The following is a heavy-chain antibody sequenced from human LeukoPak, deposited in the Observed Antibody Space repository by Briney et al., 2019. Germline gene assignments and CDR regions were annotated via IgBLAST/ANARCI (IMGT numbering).Heavy chain of an antibody. CDR3: ARDRLPYYFDY. CDR1: GSSISGYY. CDR2: LHPSGAT. Sequence: SETLSLTCTVSGSSISGYYWNWIRQPAGKGLEWIGRLHPSGATNYNPSLKSRITMSLDTSKNQFSLKLSSVTAADTAVYYCARDRLPYYFDYWGQGTLVTVSS. J-gene: IGHJ4*02. D-gene: IGHD6-25*01. V-gene: IGHV4-4*07.